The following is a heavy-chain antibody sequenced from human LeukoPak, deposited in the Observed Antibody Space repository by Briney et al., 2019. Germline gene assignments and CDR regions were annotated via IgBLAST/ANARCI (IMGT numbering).Heavy chain of an antibody. Sequence: GGSLRLSCAASGFTFSSYAMSWVRQAPGKGLEWVSAISGSGGSTYYADSVKGRFTISRDNSKNTLYLQMNSLRAEDTAVYYCAKQDCSGGSCYLRSGMDVWGQGTTVTVSS. D-gene: IGHD2-15*01. CDR3: AKQDCSGGSCYLRSGMDV. CDR1: GFTFSSYA. CDR2: ISGSGGST. J-gene: IGHJ6*02. V-gene: IGHV3-23*01.